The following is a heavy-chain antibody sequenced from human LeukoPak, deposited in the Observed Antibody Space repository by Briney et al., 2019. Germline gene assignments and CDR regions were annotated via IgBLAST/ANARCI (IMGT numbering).Heavy chain of an antibody. CDR3: ASGYSGYEI. D-gene: IGHD5-12*01. CDR2: ISYDGSNK. CDR1: GFTFSSYA. J-gene: IGHJ4*02. V-gene: IGHV3-30-3*01. Sequence: GGSLRLSCAASGFTFSSYAMHWVRQAPGKGLEWVAVISYDGSNKYYADSVKGRFTISRDNSKNTLYLQMNSLRAEDTAVYYCASGYSGYEIWGQGTLVTVSS.